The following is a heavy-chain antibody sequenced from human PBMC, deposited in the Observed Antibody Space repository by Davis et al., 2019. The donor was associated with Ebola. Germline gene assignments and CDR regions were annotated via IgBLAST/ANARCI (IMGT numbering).Heavy chain of an antibody. CDR1: GFTFSSYW. CDR2: INSDGSST. V-gene: IGHV3-74*01. J-gene: IGHJ4*02. D-gene: IGHD1-14*01. CDR3: ARDLSVITHETD. Sequence: GESLKISCAASGFTFSSYWMSWVRQAPGKGLVWVSRINSDGSSTSYADSVKGRFTISRDNAKNTLYLQMNSLRAEDTAVYYCARDLSVITHETDWGQGTLVTVSS.